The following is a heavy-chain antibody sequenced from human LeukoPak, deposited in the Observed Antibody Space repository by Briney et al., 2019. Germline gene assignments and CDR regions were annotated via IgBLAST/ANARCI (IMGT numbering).Heavy chain of an antibody. CDR1: GFTFSSYA. V-gene: IGHV3-23*01. CDR3: AKDPRFDY. J-gene: IGHJ4*02. CDR2: ISASGSST. Sequence: PGGSLRLSCAASGFTFSSYAMSWVRQAPGKGLEWVSAISASGSSTYYADSVRGRFTISRDNSKNSLYLQMNSLRAEDTAVYYCAKDPRFDYWGQGTLVTVSS.